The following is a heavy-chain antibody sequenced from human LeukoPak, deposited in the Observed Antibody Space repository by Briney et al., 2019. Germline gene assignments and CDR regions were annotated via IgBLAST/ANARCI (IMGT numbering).Heavy chain of an antibody. CDR3: ARDRGGYYAFDI. V-gene: IGHV1-2*02. CDR1: GYTFTDYY. D-gene: IGHD1-26*01. J-gene: IGHJ3*02. Sequence: ASVKVSCKASGYTFTDYYMHWVRQAPGQGFEWMGWINPNDGDTNYAQKFQGRVTMTRDTSTSTVYMELSSLRSEDTAVYYCARDRGGYYAFDIWGQGTMVTVSS. CDR2: INPNDGDT.